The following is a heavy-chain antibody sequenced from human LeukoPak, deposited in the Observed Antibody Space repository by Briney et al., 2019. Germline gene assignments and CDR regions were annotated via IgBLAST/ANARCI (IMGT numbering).Heavy chain of an antibody. Sequence: GGSLRLSCAASGFTFSSYAMSWVRQAPGKGLEWVSSISSSSSYIYYADSVKGRFTISRDNAKNSLYLQMNSLRAEDTAVYYCARVMEGSSSWRVGGFDYWGQGTLVTVSS. CDR1: GFTFSSYA. D-gene: IGHD6-13*01. CDR3: ARVMEGSSSWRVGGFDY. V-gene: IGHV3-21*01. J-gene: IGHJ4*02. CDR2: ISSSSSYI.